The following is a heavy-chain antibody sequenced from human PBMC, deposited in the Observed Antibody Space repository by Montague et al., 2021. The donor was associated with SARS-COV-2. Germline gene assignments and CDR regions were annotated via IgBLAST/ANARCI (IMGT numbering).Heavy chain of an antibody. Sequence: SQTLSLTCNVSGGSIKTTEYYWGWIRLSPGKGLGWIGYVYFSGTTYFNPSLETRTTISIDTSKSQFSLKLRSVTAADTAVYFCVRAADNYYPSGPLVGFDLWGLGTLVTVSS. J-gene: IGHJ4*02. CDR2: VYFSGTT. CDR3: VRAADNYYPSGPLVGFDL. D-gene: IGHD3-10*01. CDR1: GGSIKTTEYY. V-gene: IGHV4-30-4*01.